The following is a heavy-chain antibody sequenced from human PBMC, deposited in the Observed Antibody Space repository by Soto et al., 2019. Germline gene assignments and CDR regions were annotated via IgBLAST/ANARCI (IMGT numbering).Heavy chain of an antibody. D-gene: IGHD5-12*01. CDR1: GGSVSSGSYY. V-gene: IGHV4-61*01. Sequence: SETRSLTCTVSGGSVSSGSYYWSWIRQPPGKGLEWIGYIYYSGSTNYNPSLKSRVTISVDTSKNQFSLKLSSVTAADTAVYYCARGEWLPDYWGQGTLVTVSS. CDR3: ARGEWLPDY. CDR2: IYYSGST. J-gene: IGHJ4*02.